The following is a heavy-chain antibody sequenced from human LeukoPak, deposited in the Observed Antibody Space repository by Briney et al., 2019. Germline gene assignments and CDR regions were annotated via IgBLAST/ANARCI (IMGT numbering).Heavy chain of an antibody. CDR2: AKSETDGGTI. J-gene: IGHJ4*02. Sequence: PGGSLRLSCVGSGFTFSNAWVSWVRLTPEKGLEWLGRAKSETDGGTIDHAAPVNGRFNVSRDDSTNTVFLRMSSLKIEDTAVYYCTIDRLFFQFWGQGSLVTVSS. V-gene: IGHV3-15*01. D-gene: IGHD3-3*01. CDR3: TIDRLFFQF. CDR1: GFTFSNAW.